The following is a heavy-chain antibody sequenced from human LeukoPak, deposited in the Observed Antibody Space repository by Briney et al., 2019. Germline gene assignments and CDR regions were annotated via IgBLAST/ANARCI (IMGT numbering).Heavy chain of an antibody. CDR1: GFTVSSNY. CDR2: IYSGGST. D-gene: IGHD3-22*01. CDR3: ARVIDSSGYYPWFDP. Sequence: GGSLRLSCAASGFTVSSNYMSWVRQAPGEGLEWVSVIYSGGSTYYADSVKGRFTISRDNSKNTLYLQMNSLRAEDTAVYYCARVIDSSGYYPWFDPWGQGTLVTVSS. J-gene: IGHJ5*02. V-gene: IGHV3-66*01.